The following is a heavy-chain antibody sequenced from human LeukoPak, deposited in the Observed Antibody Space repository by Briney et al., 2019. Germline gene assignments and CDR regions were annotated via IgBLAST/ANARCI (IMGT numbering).Heavy chain of an antibody. CDR3: ATSKSSTSYQQRNWFDP. V-gene: IGHV4-34*01. CDR2: INHSGST. CDR1: GGSFSGYY. J-gene: IGHJ5*02. Sequence: SETLSLTCAVYGGSFSGYYWSWIRQPPGKGLEWIGEINHSGSTNYNPSLKSRVTISVDTSKNQFSLKLSSVTAADTAVYYCATSKSSTSYQQRNWFDPWGQGTLVTVSS. D-gene: IGHD2-2*01.